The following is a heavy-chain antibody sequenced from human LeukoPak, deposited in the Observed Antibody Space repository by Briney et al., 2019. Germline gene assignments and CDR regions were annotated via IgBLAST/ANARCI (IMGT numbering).Heavy chain of an antibody. V-gene: IGHV3-23*01. CDR1: GFTFGSYA. Sequence: GGSLRLSCAASGFTFGSYAMSWVRQAPGKGLEWVSAISGSGGSTYYADSVKGRFTISRDNSNNTLYLQMDSLRAEDTAVYYCANQGPLYDSSGYYLTPFDYWGQGTLVTVSS. CDR3: ANQGPLYDSSGYYLTPFDY. D-gene: IGHD3-22*01. J-gene: IGHJ4*02. CDR2: ISGSGGST.